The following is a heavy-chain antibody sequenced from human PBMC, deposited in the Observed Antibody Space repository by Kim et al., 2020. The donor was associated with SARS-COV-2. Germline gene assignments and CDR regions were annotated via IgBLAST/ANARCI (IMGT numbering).Heavy chain of an antibody. Sequence: GGSLRLSCAASGFTFSSYAMSWVRQAPGKGLEWVSAISGSGGSTYYADSVKGRFTISRDNSKNTLYLQMNSLRAEDTAVYYCAKFTMVRGVTNWFDPWGQGTLVTVSS. CDR3: AKFTMVRGVTNWFDP. CDR1: GFTFSSYA. D-gene: IGHD3-10*01. J-gene: IGHJ5*02. CDR2: ISGSGGST. V-gene: IGHV3-23*01.